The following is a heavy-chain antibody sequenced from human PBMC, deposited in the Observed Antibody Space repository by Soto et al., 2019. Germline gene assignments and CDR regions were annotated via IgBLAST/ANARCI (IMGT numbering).Heavy chain of an antibody. D-gene: IGHD3-9*01. CDR3: ARATVYDILTGYPAGGSDY. Sequence: QVQLQESGPGLVKPSQTLSLTCTVSGGSISSGGYNWSWIRQHPGKGLEWIGYIYYSGRTYYNPSLKSRVTISVDTAKNQFSLKLSSVTAADTAVYYCARATVYDILTGYPAGGSDYWGQGTRVTVSS. CDR2: IYYSGRT. V-gene: IGHV4-31*03. J-gene: IGHJ4*02. CDR1: GGSISSGGYN.